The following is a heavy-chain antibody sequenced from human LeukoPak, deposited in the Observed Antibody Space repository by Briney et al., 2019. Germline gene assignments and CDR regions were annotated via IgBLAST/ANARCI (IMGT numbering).Heavy chain of an antibody. J-gene: IGHJ6*02. V-gene: IGHV1-69*13. Sequence: SVKVSCKASGGTFSSYAISWVRQAPRQGLEWMGGIIPILGTANYAQKFQGRVTITADESTSTAYMELSSLRSEDTAVYYCARDALLYSSSWYLEGPYYYYGMDVWGQGTTVTVSS. CDR1: GGTFSSYA. CDR3: ARDALLYSSSWYLEGPYYYYGMDV. D-gene: IGHD6-13*01. CDR2: IIPILGTA.